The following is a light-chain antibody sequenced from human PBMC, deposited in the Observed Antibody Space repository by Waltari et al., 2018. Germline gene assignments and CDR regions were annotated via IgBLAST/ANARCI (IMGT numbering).Light chain of an antibody. Sequence: QSALTQPASVSGSPGQSITISCTGTSNDVGGYGYVSWYQQYPGKAPKLIIYEVSYRPSGISTRFSGSKSGNTASLTSSGLQAEDEADYYCSSHTSSVPHVFGTGTRVTVV. J-gene: IGLJ1*01. CDR3: SSHTSSVPHV. V-gene: IGLV2-14*01. CDR1: SNDVGGYGY. CDR2: EVS.